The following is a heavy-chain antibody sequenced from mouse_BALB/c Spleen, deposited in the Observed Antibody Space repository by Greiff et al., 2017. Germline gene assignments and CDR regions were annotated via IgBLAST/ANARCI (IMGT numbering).Heavy chain of an antibody. CDR2: IYPGGGYT. D-gene: IGHD2-14*01. Sequence: VHLVESGAELVRPGTSVKISCKASGYTFTNYWLGWVKQRPGHGLEWIGDIYPGGGYTNYNEKFKGKATLTADTSSSTAYMQLSSLTSEDSAVYFCARWGYEGYWGQGTTLTVSS. J-gene: IGHJ2*01. CDR1: GYTFTNYW. V-gene: IGHV1-63*02. CDR3: ARWGYEGY.